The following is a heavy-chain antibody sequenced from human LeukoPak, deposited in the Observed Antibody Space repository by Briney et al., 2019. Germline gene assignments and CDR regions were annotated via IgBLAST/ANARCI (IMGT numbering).Heavy chain of an antibody. D-gene: IGHD1-26*01. V-gene: IGHV4-39*01. CDR1: GASISGGTYY. CDR2: IYYTGST. J-gene: IGHJ4*02. Sequence: SETLSLTCSVSGASISGGTYYWGWTRQPPGKGLEWIGSIYYTGSTYDNPSLKSRVTISVDTSKNQFSLKLSSVTAADTAVYYCARRGGSGRAFDYWGQGTLVTVSS. CDR3: ARRGGSGRAFDY.